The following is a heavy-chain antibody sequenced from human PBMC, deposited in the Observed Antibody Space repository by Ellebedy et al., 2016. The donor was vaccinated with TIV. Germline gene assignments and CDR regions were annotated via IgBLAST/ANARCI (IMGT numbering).Heavy chain of an antibody. Sequence: GESLKISCAVSGFTGSNNYMMWVRQAPGKGLEWVSGIYESGNTYYADSVKGRFTISRDNSRKTVYLHMNSLRVEDTAVYYCASVRASNDHWGQGALVSVSS. D-gene: IGHD2/OR15-2a*01. V-gene: IGHV3-66*01. CDR3: ASVRASNDH. J-gene: IGHJ5*02. CDR2: IYESGNT. CDR1: GFTGSNNY.